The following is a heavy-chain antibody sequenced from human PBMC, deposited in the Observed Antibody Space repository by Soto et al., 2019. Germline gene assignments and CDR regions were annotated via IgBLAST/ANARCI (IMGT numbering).Heavy chain of an antibody. CDR1: GDSVSSNSAA. D-gene: IGHD6-13*01. Sequence: SQTLSLTCAISGDSVSSNSAAWNWIMQSPSRGLEWLGRTSYRSKWYYDYAVSVKSRITINPDTSKNQFSLQLNSVTPEDTAVYYCARGELSWGYSGPIPSLMAVSAQGPTLTV. J-gene: IGHJ6*02. CDR3: ARGELSWGYSGPIPSLMAV. CDR2: TSYRSKWYY. V-gene: IGHV6-1*01.